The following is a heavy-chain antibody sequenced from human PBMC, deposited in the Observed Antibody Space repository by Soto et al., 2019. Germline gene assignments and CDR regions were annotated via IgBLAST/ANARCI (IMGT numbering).Heavy chain of an antibody. CDR3: VRHVREFSGTGSYDFFDH. V-gene: IGHV4-39*01. D-gene: IGHD3-10*01. J-gene: IGHJ4*02. CDR1: GDSISGDSYF. Sequence: SETLSLTCTVSGDSISGDSYFWGWIRHPPGKGLEWIGNIFFRGNTYYNPSLKSRVSVVVDTSKNQFSLRLSSMTAADTAVYYCVRHVREFSGTGSYDFFDHWGQG. CDR2: IFFRGNT.